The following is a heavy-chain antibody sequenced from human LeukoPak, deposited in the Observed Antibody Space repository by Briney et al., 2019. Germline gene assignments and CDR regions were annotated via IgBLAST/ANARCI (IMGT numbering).Heavy chain of an antibody. CDR1: GGSISSGDYY. V-gene: IGHV4-30-4*08. J-gene: IGHJ5*02. Sequence: PSETLSLTCTVSGGSISSGDYYWSWIRQPPGKGLEWIGYICYSGSTYYNPSLKSRVTISVDTSKNQFSLKLSSVTAADTAVYYCASFPYYDFWSGQNWFDPWGQGTLVTVSS. CDR2: ICYSGST. D-gene: IGHD3-3*01. CDR3: ASFPYYDFWSGQNWFDP.